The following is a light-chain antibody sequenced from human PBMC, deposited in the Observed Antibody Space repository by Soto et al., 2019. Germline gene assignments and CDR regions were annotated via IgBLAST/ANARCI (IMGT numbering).Light chain of an antibody. CDR2: EVS. J-gene: IGLJ1*01. CDR3: SSYTSTSTHYV. Sequence: QSVLTQPASMSGSDGQSITISCTGSSGDVGGYNYVSWYQQHPGKAPKLIIYEVSNRPSGVSNRFSGSKSGNTASLTISGLQAEDEADYYCSSYTSTSTHYVFGNGTKVTVL. V-gene: IGLV2-14*01. CDR1: SGDVGGYNY.